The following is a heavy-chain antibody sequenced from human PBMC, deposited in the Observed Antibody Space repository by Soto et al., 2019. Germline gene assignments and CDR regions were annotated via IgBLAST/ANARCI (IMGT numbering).Heavy chain of an antibody. CDR1: GGTFSSYA. D-gene: IGHD1-1*01. J-gene: IGHJ6*02. V-gene: IGHV1-69*13. CDR2: IIPIFGTA. Sequence: GASVKVSCKASGGTFSSYAISWVRQAPGQGLEWMGGIIPIFGTANYAQKFQGRVTITADESTSTAYMELSSLRSEDTAVYYCARDPPLGAGTPGGYGMDVWGQGTTVTVSS. CDR3: ARDPPLGAGTPGGYGMDV.